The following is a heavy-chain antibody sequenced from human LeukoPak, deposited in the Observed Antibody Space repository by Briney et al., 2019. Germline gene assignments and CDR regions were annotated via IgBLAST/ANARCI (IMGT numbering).Heavy chain of an antibody. V-gene: IGHV4-4*07. Sequence: SETLSLTCTVSGGSISCYCWIWIRQPAGKGLEWIGRICSSGNTIYNPSLKSRVTMSLDMSNNQFSLRLSSVTAADTAVYYCARDRGTDGSDQLDPWGQGTLVTVSS. CDR1: GGSISCYC. D-gene: IGHD3-10*01. CDR2: ICSSGNT. J-gene: IGHJ5*02. CDR3: ARDRGTDGSDQLDP.